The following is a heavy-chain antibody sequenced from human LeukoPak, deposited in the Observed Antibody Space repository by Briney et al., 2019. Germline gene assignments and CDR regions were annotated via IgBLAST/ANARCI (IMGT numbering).Heavy chain of an antibody. Sequence: PSETLSLTCAVYGGSFSGYYWSWIRQPPGKGLEWIGEINHSGSTNYNPSLKSRVTISVDTSKNQFSLKLSSVTAADTAVYYCARGGSKKGSGSYYSRRAFDIWGQGTMVTVSS. D-gene: IGHD3-10*01. V-gene: IGHV4-34*01. CDR2: INHSGST. CDR1: GGSFSGYY. CDR3: ARGGSKKGSGSYYSRRAFDI. J-gene: IGHJ3*02.